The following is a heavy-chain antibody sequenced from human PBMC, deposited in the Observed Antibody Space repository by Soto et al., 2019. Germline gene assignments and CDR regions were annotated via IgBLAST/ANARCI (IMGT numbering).Heavy chain of an antibody. D-gene: IGHD3-10*01. CDR1: SGSLSGYY. CDR3: ARLVYDTRLNYMYFDF. CDR2: IFHDGTA. J-gene: IGHJ4*02. V-gene: IGHV4-34*12. Sequence: SETLSLTCSLYSGSLSGYYWTWVRQTPQRGLEYIGEIFHDGTANYYPSFERRVAISVDTSKNQFSLKLTSVTAADTAIYFCARLVYDTRLNYMYFDFWGQGALVTVSS.